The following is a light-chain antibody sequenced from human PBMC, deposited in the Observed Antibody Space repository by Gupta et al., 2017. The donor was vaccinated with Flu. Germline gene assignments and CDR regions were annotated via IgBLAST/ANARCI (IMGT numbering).Light chain of an antibody. CDR1: QSISRY. V-gene: IGKV1-39*01. CDR2: AAS. Sequence: SSLYASVGDRVTITCRASQSISRYLNWYKHKPGKAPKLLIYAASSLQSGVPSRFSGSGSGADFTLTISNRQPEDLATYYCQQSYNTPLFSFGHGTKVDI. CDR3: QQSYNTPLFS. J-gene: IGKJ3*01.